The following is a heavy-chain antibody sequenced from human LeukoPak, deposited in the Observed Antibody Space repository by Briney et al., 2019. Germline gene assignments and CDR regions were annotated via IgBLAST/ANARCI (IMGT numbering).Heavy chain of an antibody. D-gene: IGHD1-26*01. Sequence: GGSLRLSCAASGFTFSSYEMNWVRQAPGKGLEWVSYISSSGSTIYYADSVKGRFTISRDNAKNSLYLQMNSLRAEDTAVYYCARFPAYSGSYYDYFDYWGQGTLVTVSS. V-gene: IGHV3-48*03. CDR2: ISSSGSTI. CDR1: GFTFSSYE. CDR3: ARFPAYSGSYYDYFDY. J-gene: IGHJ4*02.